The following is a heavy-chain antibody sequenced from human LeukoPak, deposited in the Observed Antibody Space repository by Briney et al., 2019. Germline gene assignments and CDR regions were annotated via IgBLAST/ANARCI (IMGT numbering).Heavy chain of an antibody. J-gene: IGHJ3*02. CDR1: GFTFSSYA. V-gene: IGHV3-23*01. Sequence: PGGSLRLSCAASGFTFSSYAMSWVRQAPGKGLEWVSAISGSGGSTYYADSVKGRFTISRDNSKNTLYLQMNSLRAEDTPVYYCAKDAARTMIVVVIGAFDIWGQGTMVTVSS. CDR2: ISGSGGST. D-gene: IGHD3-22*01. CDR3: AKDAARTMIVVVIGAFDI.